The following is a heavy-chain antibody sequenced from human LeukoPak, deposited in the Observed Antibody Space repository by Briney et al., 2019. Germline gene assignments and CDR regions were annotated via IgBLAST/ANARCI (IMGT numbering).Heavy chain of an antibody. CDR3: ARDVRRWHYFDY. Sequence: GGSLRLSCAASGLTFSSYAMSWVRQAPGKGLEWVANIKQDGSEKYYVDSVKGRFTISRDNAKNSLYLQMNSLRAEDTAVYYCARDVRRWHYFDYWGQGTLVTVPS. CDR1: GLTFSSYA. V-gene: IGHV3-7*03. CDR2: IKQDGSEK. D-gene: IGHD4-23*01. J-gene: IGHJ4*02.